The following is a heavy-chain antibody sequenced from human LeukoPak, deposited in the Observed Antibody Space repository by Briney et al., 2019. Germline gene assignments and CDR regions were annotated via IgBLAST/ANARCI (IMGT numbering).Heavy chain of an antibody. Sequence: SGGSLRLSCAASGFTFSSYNMNWVRQAPGKGLEWVSSISSSSNYIYYADSVKGRFTISRDNAKNSLYLQMNSLRAEDTAVYYCARSKDGNSYDAFDIWGQGTMVTVSS. CDR1: GFTFSSYN. CDR2: ISSSSNYI. D-gene: IGHD4-23*01. V-gene: IGHV3-21*01. J-gene: IGHJ3*02. CDR3: ARSKDGNSYDAFDI.